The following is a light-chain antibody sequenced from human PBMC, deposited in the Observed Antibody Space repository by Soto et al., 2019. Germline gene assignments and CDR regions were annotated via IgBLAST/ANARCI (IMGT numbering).Light chain of an antibody. CDR3: QQRQYWPPIT. J-gene: IGKJ5*01. Sequence: EIVMTQSPGTLSLSPGERATLSCRASQSVSSNFLAWYQQKPGQAPRLLIYGASNRATGVPARFSGSGSGTDFTLTISSLEPEDCAIYYCQQRQYWPPITFGQGTRLEIK. CDR1: QSVSSN. CDR2: GAS. V-gene: IGKV3-11*01.